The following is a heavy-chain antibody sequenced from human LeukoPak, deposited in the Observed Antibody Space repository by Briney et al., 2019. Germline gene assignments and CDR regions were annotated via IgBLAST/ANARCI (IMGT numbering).Heavy chain of an antibody. Sequence: PGGSLRLSCAASGFTFSNYWIHWVRHAPGKGLLWVSRINPAGNYGNSADSVKGRFTISRDNAKNTVYLQMNSLRAEDTALFYCVRDWDHFDFDSWGQGTLVTVSS. V-gene: IGHV3-74*01. CDR2: INPAGNYG. D-gene: IGHD1-26*01. CDR1: GFTFSNYW. CDR3: VRDWDHFDFDS. J-gene: IGHJ5*01.